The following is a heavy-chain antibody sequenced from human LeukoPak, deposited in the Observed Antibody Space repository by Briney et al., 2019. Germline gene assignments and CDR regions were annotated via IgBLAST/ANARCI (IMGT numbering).Heavy chain of an antibody. D-gene: IGHD3-10*01. J-gene: IGHJ6*04. CDR3: ARHLGQGGWLQWFGEQYYYYGMDV. Sequence: GESLKISCKGSGYSFTSYWISWVRQMPGKGLEWMRRIDPSDSYTNYSPSFQGHVTISADKSISTAYLQWSSLKASDTAMYYCARHLGQGGWLQWFGEQYYYYGMDVWGKGTTVTVSS. V-gene: IGHV5-10-1*01. CDR2: IDPSDSYT. CDR1: GYSFTSYW.